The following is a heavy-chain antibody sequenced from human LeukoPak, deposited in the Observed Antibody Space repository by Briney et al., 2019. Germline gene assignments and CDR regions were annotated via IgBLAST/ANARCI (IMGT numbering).Heavy chain of an antibody. CDR1: GGSISSYY. CDR2: IYYSGRT. Sequence: SETLSLTCTVSGGSISSYYWSWIRQPPGKGLEWMGYIYYSGRTSYNASLTSRVTISVDTSKNQFSLELSSVTAADTAVYYCARHGGTTAVNDAFDVWGQGTTVTVSS. CDR3: ARHGGTTAVNDAFDV. V-gene: IGHV4-59*08. J-gene: IGHJ3*01. D-gene: IGHD1/OR15-1a*01.